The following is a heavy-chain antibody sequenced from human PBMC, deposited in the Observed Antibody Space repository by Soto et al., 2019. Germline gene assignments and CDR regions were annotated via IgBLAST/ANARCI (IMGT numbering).Heavy chain of an antibody. CDR1: GYTFTSYG. Sequence: QVQLVQSGAEVKKPVASVKVSCKASGYTFTSYGISWVRQAPGQGLEWMGWISAYNGNTNYAQKLQGRVTMTTDTSTSTAYMELRSLRSDDTAVYYCARWDIVLVPAAMVWFDPWGQGTLVTVS. D-gene: IGHD2-2*01. V-gene: IGHV1-18*01. J-gene: IGHJ5*02. CDR3: ARWDIVLVPAAMVWFDP. CDR2: ISAYNGNT.